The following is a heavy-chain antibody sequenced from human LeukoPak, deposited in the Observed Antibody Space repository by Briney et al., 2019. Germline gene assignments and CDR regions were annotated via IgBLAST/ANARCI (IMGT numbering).Heavy chain of an antibody. CDR1: GFTFDDYV. CDR2: ISWNSGSI. V-gene: IGHV3-9*01. CDR3: AKAREGY. D-gene: IGHD1-26*01. J-gene: IGHJ4*02. Sequence: GGSLRLSCAASGFTFDDYVMHWVRQAPGKGLEWVSGISWNSGSIGYADSVKGRFTISRDNAKNSLYLQMNSLRAEDTALYYCAKAREGYWGQGTLVTVPS.